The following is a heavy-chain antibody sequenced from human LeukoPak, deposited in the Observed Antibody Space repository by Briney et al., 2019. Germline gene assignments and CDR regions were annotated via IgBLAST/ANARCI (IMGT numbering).Heavy chain of an antibody. CDR3: ARLTPDYYDSSGYLYYYYGMDV. CDR1: GGSFSGYY. Sequence: PSETLSLTCAVYGGSFSGYYWSWIRQPPGKGLEWIGEINHSGSTNYNPSLKSRVTISVDTSKNQFSLKLSSVTAADTAVYYCARLTPDYYDSSGYLYYYYGMDVRGQGTTVTVSS. J-gene: IGHJ6*02. D-gene: IGHD3-22*01. CDR2: INHSGST. V-gene: IGHV4-34*01.